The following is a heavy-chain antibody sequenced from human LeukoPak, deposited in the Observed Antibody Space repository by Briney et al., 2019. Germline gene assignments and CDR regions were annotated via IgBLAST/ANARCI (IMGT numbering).Heavy chain of an antibody. Sequence: GGSLRLSCAASGFTFSSYSMNWVRQAPGKGLEWVSSITSSSSYIYYADSVKGRFTISRDNAKNSLYLQMNSLRAEDMALYYCAKDIAAAPGGEMDVWGKGTTVTVSS. CDR1: GFTFSSYS. D-gene: IGHD6-13*01. CDR3: AKDIAAAPGGEMDV. J-gene: IGHJ6*04. V-gene: IGHV3-21*04. CDR2: ITSSSSYI.